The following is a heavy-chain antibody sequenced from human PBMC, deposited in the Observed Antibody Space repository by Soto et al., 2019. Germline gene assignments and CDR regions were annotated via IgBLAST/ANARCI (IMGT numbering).Heavy chain of an antibody. Sequence: GGSLRLSCAASGFTFSSYGMHWVRQAPGKGLEWVAVISYDGSNKYYADSVKGRFTISRDNSKNTLYLQMNSLRAEDTAVYHCAKFDGIKAEATIPWFDPWGQGTLVTVSS. CDR2: ISYDGSNK. J-gene: IGHJ5*02. CDR1: GFTFSSYG. D-gene: IGHD5-12*01. CDR3: AKFDGIKAEATIPWFDP. V-gene: IGHV3-30*18.